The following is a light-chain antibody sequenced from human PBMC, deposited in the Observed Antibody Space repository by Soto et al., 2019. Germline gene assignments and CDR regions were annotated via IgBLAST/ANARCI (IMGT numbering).Light chain of an antibody. CDR3: ISYTSSSTWV. J-gene: IGLJ3*02. CDR1: NSDVGGYNY. V-gene: IGLV2-14*01. Sequence: QSALTQPASVTGSPGQSITISCSGTNSDVGGYNYVSWYQQHPGKAPKLMIYEVTHRPSGVSDRFSGSRSGNAASLTISGLQAEDEADYYCISYTSSSTWVFGGGTKLTVL. CDR2: EVT.